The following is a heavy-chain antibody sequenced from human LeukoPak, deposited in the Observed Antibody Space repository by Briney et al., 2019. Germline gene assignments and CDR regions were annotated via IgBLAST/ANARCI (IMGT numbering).Heavy chain of an antibody. V-gene: IGHV4-59*01. Sequence: SEPLSLTCTVSGGSISAYYWSWIRQPPGKGLEWIGYIHYSGTTNYYPSLKSRVTIALDTSKNQFSLKLNSVTAADTAVYYCARFGTSSSPFFDQWGQGTLVTVSS. CDR2: IHYSGTT. CDR1: GGSISAYY. CDR3: ARFGTSSSPFFDQ. J-gene: IGHJ4*02. D-gene: IGHD6-6*01.